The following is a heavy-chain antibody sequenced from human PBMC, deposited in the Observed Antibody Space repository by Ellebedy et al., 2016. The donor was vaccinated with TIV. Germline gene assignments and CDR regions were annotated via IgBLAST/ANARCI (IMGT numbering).Heavy chain of an antibody. Sequence: GGSLRLSCAASGFTFSSYGMHWVRQAPGKGLAWVAGMWYDGTHEHYADSVKGRFTISRDNSKNTLYLQMNSLRAEDTALYYCAREFGDYFFDSWGQGTLVTVSS. V-gene: IGHV3-33*08. D-gene: IGHD2-21*02. CDR1: GFTFSSYG. J-gene: IGHJ4*02. CDR3: AREFGDYFFDS. CDR2: MWYDGTHE.